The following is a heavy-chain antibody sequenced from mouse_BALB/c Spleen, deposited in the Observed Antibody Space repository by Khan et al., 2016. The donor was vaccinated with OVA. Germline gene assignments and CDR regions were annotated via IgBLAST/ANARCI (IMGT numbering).Heavy chain of an antibody. CDR3: GRGAFGY. V-gene: IGHV1S135*01. CDR2: IDPFNGGT. Sequence: VQLQQSGPELMKPGASVNISCKASGYSFTSYYIHWVKQSHGKSLEWIGYIDPFNGGTDYNQNFKGKATWTVDKSSSPAYMHLSSLTSEDSAVXYGGRGAFGYWGQGTLVTVSA. J-gene: IGHJ3*01. CDR1: GYSFTSYY.